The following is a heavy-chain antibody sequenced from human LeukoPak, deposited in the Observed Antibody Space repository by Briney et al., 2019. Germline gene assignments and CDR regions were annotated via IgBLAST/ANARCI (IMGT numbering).Heavy chain of an antibody. CDR3: ARQISSGTQPCEWFDP. CDR2: IYYSGAT. Sequence: PSETLSLTCTVSGGSISSTSYYWGWIRQPPGRGLEWIASIYYSGATYYNPSLKSRVTISVDTSKNQFSLKLSSVSAADTAVYYCARQISSGTQPCEWFDPWGQGTLVTVSS. CDR1: GGSISSTSYY. D-gene: IGHD6-19*01. V-gene: IGHV4-39*01. J-gene: IGHJ5*02.